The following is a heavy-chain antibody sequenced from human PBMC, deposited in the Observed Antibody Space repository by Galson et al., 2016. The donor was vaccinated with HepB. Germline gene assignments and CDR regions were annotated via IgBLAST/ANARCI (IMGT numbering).Heavy chain of an antibody. CDR2: ISAFNGNT. CDR1: GYTFSNYG. Sequence: SVKVSCKTSGYTFSNYGINWVRQAPGQGLEWMGWISAFNGNTDYAQNSQDRVTMTTDTSTSTAYMELRSLRSDDTAVYYCARPTYGTIYYFDSWGQGTLVTVSS. CDR3: ARPTYGTIYYFDS. V-gene: IGHV1-18*01. D-gene: IGHD4-17*01. J-gene: IGHJ4*02.